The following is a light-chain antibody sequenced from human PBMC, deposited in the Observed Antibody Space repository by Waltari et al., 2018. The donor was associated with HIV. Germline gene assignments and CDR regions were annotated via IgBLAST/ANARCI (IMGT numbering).Light chain of an antibody. CDR1: SSNVGRYDR. CDR2: EVT. J-gene: IGLJ3*02. CDR3: SSFTTSGTWV. V-gene: IGLV2-18*02. Sequence: LPQPPSVSGSPGQSVAISCTGTSSNVGRYDRVSWYQQSPGTAPKLIIYEVTNRPSGVPDRFSGSKSGNTASLTISGLRPEDEAEYYCSSFTTSGTWVFGGGTKLTVL.